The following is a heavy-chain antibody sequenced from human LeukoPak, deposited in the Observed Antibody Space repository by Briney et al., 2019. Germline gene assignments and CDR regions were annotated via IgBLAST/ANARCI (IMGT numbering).Heavy chain of an antibody. D-gene: IGHD2-2*01. J-gene: IGHJ4*02. V-gene: IGHV4-31*03. CDR2: IYYSGST. CDR1: GGSISSGGYY. Sequence: PSETLSLTCTVSGGSISSGGYYWSWIRQHPGKGLEWIGYIYYSGSTYYNPSLKSRVTISVDTSKNQFSLKLSSVTAADTAAYYCARVVVPAAYYFDYWGQGTLVTVSS. CDR3: ARVVVPAAYYFDY.